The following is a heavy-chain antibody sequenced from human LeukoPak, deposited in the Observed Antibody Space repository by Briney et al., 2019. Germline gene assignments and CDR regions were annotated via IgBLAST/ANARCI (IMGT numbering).Heavy chain of an antibody. Sequence: PGGSLRLSCAASGFTVSSNYMSWVRQAPGKGLEWVSVIYSGGSTYYADSVKGRFTISRDNSKNTLYLQMNSLRAEDTAVYYCARDYDFWSGWVDYWGQGTLVTVSS. CDR2: IYSGGST. V-gene: IGHV3-53*05. J-gene: IGHJ4*02. CDR3: ARDYDFWSGWVDY. D-gene: IGHD3-3*01. CDR1: GFTVSSNY.